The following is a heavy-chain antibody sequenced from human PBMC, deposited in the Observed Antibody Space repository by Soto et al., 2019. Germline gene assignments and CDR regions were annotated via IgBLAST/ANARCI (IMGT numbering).Heavy chain of an antibody. D-gene: IGHD2-8*01. CDR2: VYYRGRS. J-gene: IGHJ4*02. CDR3: VSQRTSVLTQAYFDY. Sequence: SETLSLTCTVSGGSVSNSNYYWGWIRQSPGKGLEWIGSVYYRGRSYSKSSVKSRVTISVDTSKNQFSLNLDSVTASDTAVYFCVSQRTSVLTQAYFDYWGPGALVTVS. CDR1: GGSVSNSNYY. V-gene: IGHV4-39*01.